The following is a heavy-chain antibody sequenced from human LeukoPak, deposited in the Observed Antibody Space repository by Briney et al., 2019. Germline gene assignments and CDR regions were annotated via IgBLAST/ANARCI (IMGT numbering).Heavy chain of an antibody. CDR2: TYYSGST. V-gene: IGHV4-59*01. J-gene: IGHJ4*02. CDR3: ARSERYNSGWYFYFDY. Sequence: SETLSLTCTVSVGSISTYYWSWIRQPPGKGLEWIGYTYYSGSTNYNPSLKSRVTLSVDTSKNQFSLNLSSVTAADTAVYYCARSERYNSGWYFYFDYWGQGTLVTVSS. CDR1: VGSISTYY. D-gene: IGHD6-19*01.